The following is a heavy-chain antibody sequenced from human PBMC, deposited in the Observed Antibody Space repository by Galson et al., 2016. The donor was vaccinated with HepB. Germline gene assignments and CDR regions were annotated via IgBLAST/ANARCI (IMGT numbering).Heavy chain of an antibody. J-gene: IGHJ5*02. D-gene: IGHD6-6*01. CDR3: AHLVYSSSAGGFDP. CDR2: IYWSDDK. CDR1: GFSLTTSAEG. V-gene: IGHV2-5*01. Sequence: PALVKPTQTLTLTCTFSGFSLTTSAEGVGWFRQPPGKALEWLALIYWSDDKRYRPSLRSRLTITKDTSKNQVVLTMTNMDPVDTDTYYCAHLVYSSSAGGFDPWGQGTLVTVSS.